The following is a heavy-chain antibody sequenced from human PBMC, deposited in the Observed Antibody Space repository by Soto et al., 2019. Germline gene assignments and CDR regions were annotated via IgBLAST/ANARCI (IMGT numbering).Heavy chain of an antibody. CDR3: SRGAELQGSDFWSGSLGTGDYFFYWMVD. J-gene: IGHJ4*03. CDR2: MYSSGRR. V-gene: IGHV4-59*11. D-gene: IGHD3-3*01. CDR1: GGSISPHD. Sequence: SETLSLTCTVSGGSISPHDWSWIRQSPGKGLEWIAYMYSSGRRNYNPSLKSRVTTSLDTSNNQISMKLSSVTAADTAVDYCSRGAELQGSDFWSGSLGTGDYFFYWMVDWGQVTLVTASS.